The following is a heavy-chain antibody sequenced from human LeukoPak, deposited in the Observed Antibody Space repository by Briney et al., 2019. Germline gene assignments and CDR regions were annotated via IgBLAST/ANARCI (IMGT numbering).Heavy chain of an antibody. D-gene: IGHD3-10*01. J-gene: IGHJ4*02. Sequence: PGGSLRLSCAASGFTFSSYEMNWVRQAPGKGLEWVSYISSSGSTIYYADSVKGRFTISRDNAKNSLYLQMNSLRAEDTAVYYCARTQYYYGSGSPDYWSQGTLVTVSS. CDR1: GFTFSSYE. V-gene: IGHV3-48*03. CDR3: ARTQYYYGSGSPDY. CDR2: ISSSGSTI.